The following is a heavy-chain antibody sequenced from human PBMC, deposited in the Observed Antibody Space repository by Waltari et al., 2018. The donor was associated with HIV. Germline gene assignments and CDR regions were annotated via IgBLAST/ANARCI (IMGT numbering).Heavy chain of an antibody. V-gene: IGHV3-21*01. CDR1: GFNFGTYS. D-gene: IGHD4-17*01. J-gene: IGHJ4*02. CDR2: ISSSSTFI. Sequence: EVQLVESGGGLVKPGGSLRLPCAASGFNFGTYSMNWVRQAPGKGLEWVSSISSSSTFIYYADSVKGRFTISRDNAKNSLYLQMNSLRAEDTAVYYCARDRQGTVTKDFDYWGQGTLVTASS. CDR3: ARDRQGTVTKDFDY.